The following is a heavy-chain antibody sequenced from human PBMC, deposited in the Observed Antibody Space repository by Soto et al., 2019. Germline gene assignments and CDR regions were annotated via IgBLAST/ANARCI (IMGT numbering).Heavy chain of an antibody. CDR1: GYTFTNYA. J-gene: IGHJ4*02. CDR2: INAGNGNT. D-gene: IGHD3-22*01. Sequence: QVQLVQSGAEVKKPGASVKVSCKASGYTFTNYAMHWVRQAPGQRLEWMGWINAGNGNTKYSQKFQARVTITRDTAASTAYMELSSLRYEDTAVYYCARGERYDYDISGYFGFDYWGQGTLVTVSS. V-gene: IGHV1-3*01. CDR3: ARGERYDYDISGYFGFDY.